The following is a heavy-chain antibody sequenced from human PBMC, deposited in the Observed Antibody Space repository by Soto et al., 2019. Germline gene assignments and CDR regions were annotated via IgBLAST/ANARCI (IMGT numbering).Heavy chain of an antibody. Sequence: PSETLALTCNVSGVLISSYYWSWIRQPPGKGLEWIGYIYYTGNTNYNSSLESRVTISVDTSTNQISLSLSSVTAADAAVYFCARFSPPRKSYDSNPGWFDPWGQGIMVTVSS. CDR3: ARFSPPRKSYDSNPGWFDP. J-gene: IGHJ5*02. CDR1: GVLISSYY. CDR2: IYYTGNT. V-gene: IGHV4-59*01. D-gene: IGHD3-22*01.